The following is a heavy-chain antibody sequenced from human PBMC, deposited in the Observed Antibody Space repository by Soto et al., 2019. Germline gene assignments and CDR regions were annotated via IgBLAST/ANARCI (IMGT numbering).Heavy chain of an antibody. D-gene: IGHD6-13*01. Sequence: EVQLLESGGGLVQPGGSLRLSCAASGFTFSSYAMSWVRQAPGKGLEWVPAISGSGGSTYYADSVKGRFTISRDNSKNTLYVQMNSLRAEDTAVYYCAKENGYSSSWFEFDYWGQGTLVTVSS. J-gene: IGHJ4*02. CDR2: ISGSGGST. V-gene: IGHV3-23*01. CDR3: AKENGYSSSWFEFDY. CDR1: GFTFSSYA.